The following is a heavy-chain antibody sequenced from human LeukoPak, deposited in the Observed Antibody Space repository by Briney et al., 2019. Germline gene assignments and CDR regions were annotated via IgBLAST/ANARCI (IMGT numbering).Heavy chain of an antibody. CDR2: IYPGDSDT. Sequence: GESLKISCKGSGYSFTSYWIGWVHQMPGKGLEWMGIIYPGDSDTRYSPSFQGQVTISADKSISTAYLQWSSLKASDTAMYYCARREMATTYTFDYWGQGTLVTVSS. CDR3: ARREMATTYTFDY. D-gene: IGHD5-24*01. J-gene: IGHJ4*02. CDR1: GYSFTSYW. V-gene: IGHV5-51*07.